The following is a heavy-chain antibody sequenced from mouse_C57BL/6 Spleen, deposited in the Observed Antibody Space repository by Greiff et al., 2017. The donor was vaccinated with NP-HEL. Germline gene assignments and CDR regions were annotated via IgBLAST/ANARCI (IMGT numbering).Heavy chain of an antibody. D-gene: IGHD1-1*01. V-gene: IGHV1-82*01. J-gene: IGHJ2*01. CDR3: AREITTVVAKYFDY. CDR1: GYAFSSSW. Sequence: VQGVESGPELVKPGASVKISCKASGYAFSSSWMNWVKQRPGKGLEWIGRIYPGDGDTNYNGKFKGKATLTADKSSSTAYMQLSSLTSEDSAVYFCAREITTVVAKYFDYWGQGTTLTVSS. CDR2: IYPGDGDT.